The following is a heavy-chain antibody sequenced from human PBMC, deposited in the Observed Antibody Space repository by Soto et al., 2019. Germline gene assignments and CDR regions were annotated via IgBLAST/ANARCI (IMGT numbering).Heavy chain of an antibody. D-gene: IGHD2-15*01. Sequence: ASVKVSCKASGYTFTSYDINWVRQATGQGLEWMGWMNPNSGNTGYAQKFQGRVTMTRNTSISTAYMELSSLRSEDTAVYYCASSYCSGGSCYSFWYFDLWGRGTLVTVSS. CDR3: ASSYCSGGSCYSFWYFDL. V-gene: IGHV1-8*01. CDR1: GYTFTSYD. J-gene: IGHJ2*01. CDR2: MNPNSGNT.